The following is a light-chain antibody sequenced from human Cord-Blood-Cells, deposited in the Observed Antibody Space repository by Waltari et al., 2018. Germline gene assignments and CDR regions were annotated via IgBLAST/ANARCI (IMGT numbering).Light chain of an antibody. V-gene: IGLV2-23*01. Sequence: GQSITISCTGTSSDVGSYNLVSWYQQHPGKAPKLMIYEGSKRPSGVSNRFSGSKSGNTASLTISGLQAEDEADYYCCSYAGSSTYVFGTGTMVTVL. CDR3: CSYAGSSTYV. CDR2: EGS. J-gene: IGLJ1*01. CDR1: SSDVGSYNL.